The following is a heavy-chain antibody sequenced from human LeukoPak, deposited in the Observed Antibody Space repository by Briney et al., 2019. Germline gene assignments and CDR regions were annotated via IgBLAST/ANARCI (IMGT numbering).Heavy chain of an antibody. CDR2: THTSGST. CDR3: AASRGYSYGSALVFDY. CDR1: GGSISSYY. Sequence: PSETLSLTCTVSGGSISSYYWTWIRQPAGKGLEWIGRTHTSGSTNYNPSLKSRVTMSVDTSKNQFSLKLSSVTAADTAVYYCAASRGYSYGSALVFDYWGQGTLVTVSS. J-gene: IGHJ4*02. V-gene: IGHV4-4*07. D-gene: IGHD5-18*01.